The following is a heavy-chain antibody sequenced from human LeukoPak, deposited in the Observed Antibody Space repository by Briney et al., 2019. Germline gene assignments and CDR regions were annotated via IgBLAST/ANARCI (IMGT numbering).Heavy chain of an antibody. CDR2: IIPIFGTT. CDR3: ARVSAAYYDSSVYYYYYYYMDV. V-gene: IGHV1-69*06. D-gene: IGHD3-22*01. J-gene: IGHJ6*03. Sequence: SVKVSCKASGGTFISYAISWVRQAPGQGLEWMGGIIPIFGTTNYAQKFQDRVTITADTSTSTAYMELRSLRSDDTAVYYCARVSAAYYDSSVYYYYYYYMDVWGKGTTVTVSS. CDR1: GGTFISYA.